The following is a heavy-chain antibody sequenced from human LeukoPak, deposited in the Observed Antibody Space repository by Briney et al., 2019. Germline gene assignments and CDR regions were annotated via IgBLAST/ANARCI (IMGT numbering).Heavy chain of an antibody. CDR1: TFTFRSYS. Sequence: GGSLRLSCPASTFTFRSYSMNWVRQAPGRGLEWVSHISGGSNKIYYADSVKGRFTISRDNAKNSLYLQMNTLRAEDTAVYYCASSRCTSDNCYGGIDNWGQGTLVTVSS. CDR3: ASSRCTSDNCYGGIDN. D-gene: IGHD1-1*01. V-gene: IGHV3-48*04. J-gene: IGHJ4*02. CDR2: ISGGSNKI.